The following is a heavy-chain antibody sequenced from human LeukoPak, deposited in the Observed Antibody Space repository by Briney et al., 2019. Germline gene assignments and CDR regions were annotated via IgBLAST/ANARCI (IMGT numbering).Heavy chain of an antibody. CDR1: GFTFSSYS. CDR2: ISSSSSYT. J-gene: IGHJ3*02. CDR3: ARDYDSTQAVAFDI. V-gene: IGHV3-21*01. D-gene: IGHD3-22*01. Sequence: GGSLRLSCAASGFTFSSYSMNWVRQAPGKGLEWVSSISSSSSYTYYADSVKGRFTISRENAKNSLYLQMNSLRAEDTAVYYCARDYDSTQAVAFDIWGQGTMVTVSS.